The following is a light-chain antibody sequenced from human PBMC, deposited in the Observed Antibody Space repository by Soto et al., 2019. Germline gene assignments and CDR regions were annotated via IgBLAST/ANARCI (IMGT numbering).Light chain of an antibody. Sequence: EIVMTQSPATLSVSPGERVTLSCGASQSISGDLAWYQQKPGQAPRLVIYGASTRATGVPARFSGSGSATEFTLTISSLQSEDFYYCQQYDSWPHTFGLGTSLEIK. CDR2: GAS. CDR3: QQYDSWPHT. V-gene: IGKV3-15*01. CDR1: QSISGD. J-gene: IGKJ2*01.